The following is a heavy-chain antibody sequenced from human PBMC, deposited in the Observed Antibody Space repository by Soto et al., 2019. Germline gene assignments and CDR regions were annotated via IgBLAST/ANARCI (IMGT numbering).Heavy chain of an antibody. CDR3: AKTAAGGKNYYGMDV. D-gene: IGHD6-13*01. CDR1: GYSFTNYW. J-gene: IGHJ6*02. CDR2: IYPGDSDT. V-gene: IGHV5-51*01. Sequence: PGESLKISCKASGYSFTNYWIGWARQMPGKGLEWMGIIYPGDSDTRYSPSFQGQVTISADKSISTAYLQWSSLKASDTAMYYCAKTAAGGKNYYGMDVWGQGTTVTVSS.